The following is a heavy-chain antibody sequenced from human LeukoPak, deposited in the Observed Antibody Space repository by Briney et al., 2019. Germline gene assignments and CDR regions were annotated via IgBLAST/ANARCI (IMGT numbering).Heavy chain of an antibody. V-gene: IGHV4-59*01. CDR3: ARGASGTLYDAFDI. D-gene: IGHD1-26*01. CDR1: GGSISTYY. J-gene: IGHJ3*02. CDR2: IYYSGTT. Sequence: PSETLSLTCTVSGGSISTYYWSWIRQPPGEGLEWFGSIYYSGTTHSNPSLKSRATISVDTSKNHLSLKVSSVTAADTAVYYCARGASGTLYDAFDIWGQGTMVTVSS.